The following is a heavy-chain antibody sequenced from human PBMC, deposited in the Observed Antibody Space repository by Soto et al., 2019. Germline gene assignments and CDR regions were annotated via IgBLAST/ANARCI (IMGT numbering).Heavy chain of an antibody. J-gene: IGHJ4*02. CDR2: IGGSGIIT. CDR3: AKDPNGDYVGAFDS. D-gene: IGHD4-17*01. V-gene: IGHV3-23*01. CDR1: GFSFSSFA. Sequence: PWGSLRLSCRASGFSFSSFAMTWVRQAPGKGLEWVSSIGGSGIITYYTDSVKGRFTISRDNSGNTLFLHMNSLRADDTAVYYCAKDPNGDYVGAFDSWGQGTLVTVSS.